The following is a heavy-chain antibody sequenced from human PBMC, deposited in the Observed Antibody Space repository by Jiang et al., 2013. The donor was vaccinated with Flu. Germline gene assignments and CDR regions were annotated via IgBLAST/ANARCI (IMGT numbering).Heavy chain of an antibody. V-gene: IGHV3-53*01. J-gene: IGHJ1*01. CDR2: INADDNT. CDR1: GFTVSDTY. CDR3: ARASGYSYFQH. Sequence: QLLESGGGLIQPGGSLRLSCAASGFTVSDTYMNWVRQAPGKGLEWVSIINADDNTYYADSVKGRFTISRDISKNTLYLQMNNLRVEDTAVYYCARASGYSYFQHWGQGTLVTVSS. D-gene: IGHD2-15*01.